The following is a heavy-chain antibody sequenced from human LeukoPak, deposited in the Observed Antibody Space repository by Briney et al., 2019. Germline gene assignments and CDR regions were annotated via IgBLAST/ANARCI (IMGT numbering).Heavy chain of an antibody. Sequence: PGGSLRLSCAAFGFTFDDYAMHWVRQAPGKGLEWVSGISWNSGSIGYADSEKGRFTISRDNAKNSLYLQMNSLRAEDTALYYCAKDFADDYNDSSGYSRWGQGTLVTVSS. D-gene: IGHD3-22*01. CDR3: AKDFADDYNDSSGYSR. CDR2: ISWNSGSI. J-gene: IGHJ4*02. V-gene: IGHV3-9*01. CDR1: GFTFDDYA.